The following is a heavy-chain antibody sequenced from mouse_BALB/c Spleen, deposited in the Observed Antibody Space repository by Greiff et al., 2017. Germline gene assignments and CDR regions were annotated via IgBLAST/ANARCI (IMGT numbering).Heavy chain of an antibody. Sequence: QVHVKQSGAELVRPGSSVKISCKASGYAFSSYWMNWVKQRPGQGLEWIGQIYPGDGDTNYNGKFKGKATLTADKSSSTAYMQLSSLTSEDSAVYFCARSPFTTVVAYWYFDVWGAGTTVTVSS. D-gene: IGHD1-1*01. J-gene: IGHJ1*01. CDR3: ARSPFTTVVAYWYFDV. CDR1: GYAFSSYW. CDR2: IYPGDGDT. V-gene: IGHV1-80*01.